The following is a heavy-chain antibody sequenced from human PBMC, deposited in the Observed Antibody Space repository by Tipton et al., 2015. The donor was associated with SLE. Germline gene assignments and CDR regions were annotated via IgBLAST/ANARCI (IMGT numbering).Heavy chain of an antibody. CDR3: VRGPKDV. CDR2: IYDSKST. J-gene: IGHJ6*02. CDR1: GGSISSGSYY. Sequence: TLSLTCAVYGGSISSGSYYWSWIRQPAGKGLEWIGYIYDSKSTYYNPSLKSRLTMSADTSKNQISLKLSSVSAADTAVYYCVRGPKDVWGQGTTVTVSS. V-gene: IGHV4-31*11.